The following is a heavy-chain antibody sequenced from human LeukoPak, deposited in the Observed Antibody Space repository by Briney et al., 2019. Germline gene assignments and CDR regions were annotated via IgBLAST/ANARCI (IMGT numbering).Heavy chain of an antibody. CDR1: GGSISSYY. CDR3: ARGFRRKYYFDY. CDR2: IYYSGST. Sequence: PSETPSLTCTVSGGSISSYYWSWIRQPPGKGLEWIGYIYYSGSTNYNPSLKSRVTISVDTSKNQFSLKLSSVTAADTAVYYCARGFRRKYYFDYWGQGTLVTVSS. J-gene: IGHJ4*02. V-gene: IGHV4-59*01.